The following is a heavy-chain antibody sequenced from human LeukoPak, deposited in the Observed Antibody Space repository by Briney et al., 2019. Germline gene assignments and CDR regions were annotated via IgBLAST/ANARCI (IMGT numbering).Heavy chain of an antibody. CDR1: GFTFSDYY. J-gene: IGHJ4*02. D-gene: IGHD6-13*01. V-gene: IGHV3-11*04. CDR3: AKEKWIRIAAAAFDY. CDR2: ISSSGSTI. Sequence: PGGSLRLSCAASGFTFSDYYMSWIRQAPGKGLEWVSYISSSGSTIYYADSVKGRFAISRDNAKNSLYLQMNSLRAEDTAVYYCAKEKWIRIAAAAFDYWGQGTLVTVSS.